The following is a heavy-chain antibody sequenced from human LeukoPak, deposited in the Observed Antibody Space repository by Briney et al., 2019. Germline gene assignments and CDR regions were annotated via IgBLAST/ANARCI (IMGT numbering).Heavy chain of an antibody. CDR3: ARYNSGTIDY. J-gene: IGHJ4*02. CDR2: IWYDGSKK. CDR1: GFSFSSYG. V-gene: IGHV3-33*01. Sequence: GGSVRLSCAASGFSFSSYGMHWVRQAPGKGLEWVAVIWYDGSKKYSADSVKGRFTISRDNYKNTLYLQMDSLRAEDTAVYYCARYNSGTIDYWGQGTLVTVPS. D-gene: IGHD1-1*01.